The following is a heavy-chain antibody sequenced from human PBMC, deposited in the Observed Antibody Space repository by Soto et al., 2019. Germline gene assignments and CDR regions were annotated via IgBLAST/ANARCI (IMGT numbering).Heavy chain of an antibody. Sequence: QVQLVQSGAEVKKPGASVKVSCKGSGYTFTSNDINWVRQATGQGFEWMGWMSPKSGDTGNSQKSQGRVTMTRDTAWSPAYMELSTLRSADTAVYYCAGLPPRWAFDFWRQGTLVTVSS. D-gene: IGHD6-13*01. J-gene: IGHJ4*02. V-gene: IGHV1-8*01. CDR2: MSPKSGDT. CDR3: AGLPPRWAFDF. CDR1: GYTFTSND.